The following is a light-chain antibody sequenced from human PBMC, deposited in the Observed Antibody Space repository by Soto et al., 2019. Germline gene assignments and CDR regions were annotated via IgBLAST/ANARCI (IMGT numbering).Light chain of an antibody. V-gene: IGKV3-11*01. CDR1: QTVSSN. J-gene: IGKJ4*01. CDR2: DAS. Sequence: RVMTQSPATLSASPGEKIALSCRASQTVSSNLAWYQHKPGRAPRLLIYDASNRATGVPARFSGSGSGTDFTLTISSLEPEDFAVYYCQQRSNWPLTFGGGTMVEIK. CDR3: QQRSNWPLT.